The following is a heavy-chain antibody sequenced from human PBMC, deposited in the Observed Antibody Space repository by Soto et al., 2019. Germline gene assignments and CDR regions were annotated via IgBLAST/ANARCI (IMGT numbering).Heavy chain of an antibody. Sequence: QVRLVESGGGVVQPGRSLRLSCAASGLNFSRSGMHWVRQAPGKGLEWVAIIWDDGSKEYYADSVKGQFTISRDNSRNTVYLQMNSLRAEDKAVYYCARDDGTTRMDLWGQGNTVTVSS. CDR2: IWDDGSKE. V-gene: IGHV3-33*01. D-gene: IGHD1-7*01. CDR1: GLNFSRSG. CDR3: ARDDGTTRMDL. J-gene: IGHJ6*01.